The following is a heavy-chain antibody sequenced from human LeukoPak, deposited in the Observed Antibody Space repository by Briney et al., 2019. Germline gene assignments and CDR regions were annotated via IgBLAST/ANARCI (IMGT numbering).Heavy chain of an antibody. Sequence: PGGSLRLSCAASGFTFSSYSMNWVRQAPGMGLEWVSSISSSSSYIYYADSVKGRFTISRDNAKNSLYLQMNSLRAEDTAVYYCARDPWAYWYFDLWGRGTLVTVSS. CDR1: GFTFSSYS. CDR3: ARDPWAYWYFDL. D-gene: IGHD3-16*01. J-gene: IGHJ2*01. V-gene: IGHV3-21*01. CDR2: ISSSSSYI.